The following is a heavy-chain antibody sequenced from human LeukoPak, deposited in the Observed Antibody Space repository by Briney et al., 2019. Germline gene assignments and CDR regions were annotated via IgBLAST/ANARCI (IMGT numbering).Heavy chain of an antibody. CDR1: GFTFTNVW. D-gene: IGHD3-16*01. J-gene: IGHJ4*02. CDR2: IKSKSDGCTT. CDR3: TTERSSPSGEFDY. Sequence: GGSLRLSCAASGFTFTNVWVSWVRQAPGKGLEWVGCIKSKSDGCTTDYAAPVKGRFTISRDDSKNTLYLQIDSLKTEDTAVYYCTTERSSPSGEFDYWGQGTLVTVPS. V-gene: IGHV3-15*01.